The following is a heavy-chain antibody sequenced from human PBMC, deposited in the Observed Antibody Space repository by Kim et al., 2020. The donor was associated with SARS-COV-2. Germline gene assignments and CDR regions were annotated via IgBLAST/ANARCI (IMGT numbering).Heavy chain of an antibody. CDR3: AREGAWGRWLLPNNYFDY. CDR1: GFTFSSYS. J-gene: IGHJ4*02. CDR2: ISSSSSTI. D-gene: IGHD3-22*01. Sequence: GGSLRLSCAASGFTFSSYSMNWVRQAPGKGLEWVSYISSSSSTIYYADSVKGRFTISRDNAKNSLYLQMNSLRAEDTAVYYCAREGAWGRWLLPNNYFDYWGQGTLVTVSS. V-gene: IGHV3-48*04.